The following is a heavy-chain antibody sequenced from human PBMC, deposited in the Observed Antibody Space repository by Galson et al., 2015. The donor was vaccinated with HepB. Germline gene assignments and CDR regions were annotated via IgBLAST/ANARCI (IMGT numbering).Heavy chain of an antibody. V-gene: IGHV3-66*01. CDR2: IYSGGGT. CDR3: AGGPYGDFS. CDR1: GFSVSNNY. J-gene: IGHJ4*02. D-gene: IGHD4-17*01. Sequence: SLRLSCAASGFSVSNNYMSWVRQAPGKGLEGVSVIYSGGGTYYADSVRGRFSSSRDNFKNTLHLQTNSLRVEDTAVYYCAGGPYGDFSWGQGTLVTVSS.